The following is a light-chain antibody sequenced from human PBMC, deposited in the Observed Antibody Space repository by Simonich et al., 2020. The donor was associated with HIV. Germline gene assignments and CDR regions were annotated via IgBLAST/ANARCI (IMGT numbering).Light chain of an antibody. V-gene: IGKV1-NL1*01. CDR3: QQYDNLPPYT. CDR2: AAS. J-gene: IGKJ2*01. Sequence: IRMTQSPSSLSASVGDRVTITCRASQGISNSLAWYQQKPGKAPKLLLYAASRLESGVPSRFSGSGSGTDFTFTISSLQPEDIATYYCQQYDNLPPYTFGQGTKLEIK. CDR1: QGISNS.